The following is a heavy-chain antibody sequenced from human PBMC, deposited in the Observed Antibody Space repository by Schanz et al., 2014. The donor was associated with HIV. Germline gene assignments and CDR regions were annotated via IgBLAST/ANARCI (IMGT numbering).Heavy chain of an antibody. J-gene: IGHJ4*02. Sequence: QVLESGGGLVQTGGSLRLSCVASGFTFSDFSMNWVRRAPGKGLEWVSSISESGGRSYYADSVNGRFTISRYNSKNTLYLQMTTLRTEDTAVYYCAKPEYDSSGNSQSHFDYWGQGTLVTVSS. CDR2: ISESGGRS. CDR3: AKPEYDSSGNSQSHFDY. CDR1: GFTFSDFS. V-gene: IGHV3-23*01. D-gene: IGHD3-22*01.